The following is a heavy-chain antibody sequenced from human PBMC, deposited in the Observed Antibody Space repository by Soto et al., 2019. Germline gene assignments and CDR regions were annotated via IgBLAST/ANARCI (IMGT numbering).Heavy chain of an antibody. CDR3: ARGMYGDY. CDR1: GYGFTTYG. CDR2: ISAHNGNT. Sequence: QVHLVQSGAEVKKPGASVKVSCKGSGYGFTTYGLTWVRQAPGQGLEWMAWISAHNGNTNYAQKLQGRVTVTRETSTSTAYMELRSLRSVDTAVYYCARGMYGDYWGQGALVTVSS. D-gene: IGHD2-8*01. J-gene: IGHJ4*02. V-gene: IGHV1-18*01.